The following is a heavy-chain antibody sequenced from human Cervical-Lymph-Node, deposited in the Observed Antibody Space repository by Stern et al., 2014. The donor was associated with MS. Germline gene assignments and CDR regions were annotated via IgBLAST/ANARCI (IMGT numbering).Heavy chain of an antibody. Sequence: EVQLEESGGGLVQPGGSLRLSCAASGFTFSSYSMKWVRQAPGEGLEWISYVSPSSDTISYADSVKGRFTISRDNAKSSLYLQMNSLRDEDTAVYYCARDLSTGWGQGTLVTVSS. V-gene: IGHV3-48*02. J-gene: IGHJ4*02. CDR2: VSPSSDTI. D-gene: IGHD1-14*01. CDR1: GFTFSSYS. CDR3: ARDLSTG.